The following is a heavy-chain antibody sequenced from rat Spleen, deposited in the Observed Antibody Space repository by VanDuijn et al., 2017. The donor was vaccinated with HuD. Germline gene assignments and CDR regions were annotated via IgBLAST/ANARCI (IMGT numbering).Heavy chain of an antibody. D-gene: IGHD1-12*03. Sequence: EVQLQESGPGLVKPSQSLSLTCSVTGYSITSNYWGWIRKFPGNKMEWIGHISYSGSTSYNPSLKSRISITRDTSKNQFFLQLNSVTTEDTATYYCARLVYYDGYYRYYYVMDAWGQGASVTVSS. CDR3: ARLVYYDGYYRYYYVMDA. J-gene: IGHJ4*01. CDR2: ISYSGST. CDR1: GYSITSNY. V-gene: IGHV3-1*01.